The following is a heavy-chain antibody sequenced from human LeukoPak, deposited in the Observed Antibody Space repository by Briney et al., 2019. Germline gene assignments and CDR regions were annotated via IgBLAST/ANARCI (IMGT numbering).Heavy chain of an antibody. CDR3: AKVGSIQAYYYGMDV. CDR1: GFTFNKYY. D-gene: IGHD3-10*01. Sequence: GGSLRLSCAASGFTFNKYYMHWVRQAPGKGLVWVSRTNIDGRYTSYADSVKGRFTMSRDNAKNTLYLQMDSLRAEDTAVYYCAKVGSIQAYYYGMDVWGQGTTVTVSS. V-gene: IGHV3-74*01. J-gene: IGHJ6*02. CDR2: TNIDGRYT.